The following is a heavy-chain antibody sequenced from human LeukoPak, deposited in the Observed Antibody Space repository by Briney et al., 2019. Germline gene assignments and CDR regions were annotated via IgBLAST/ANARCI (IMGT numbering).Heavy chain of an antibody. CDR3: ARDRGFMVRGSRRGYDDYYYYMDV. J-gene: IGHJ6*03. D-gene: IGHD3-10*01. CDR1: GGSISSSSYY. V-gene: IGHV4-39*07. Sequence: PSETLSLTCTVSGGSISSSSYYWGWIRQPPGKGLEWIGSIYYSGSTYYNPSLKSRVTISVGTSKNQFSLKLSSVTAADTAVYYCARDRGFMVRGSRRGYDDYYYYMDVWGKGTTVTISS. CDR2: IYYSGST.